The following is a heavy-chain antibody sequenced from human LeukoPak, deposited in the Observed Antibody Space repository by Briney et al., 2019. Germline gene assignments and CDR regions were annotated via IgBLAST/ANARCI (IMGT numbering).Heavy chain of an antibody. Sequence: GGSLRLSCAVSGFTFSTYAMTWVRQAPEKGLEWVSTIRGNGGSTYYADSVKGRFTISRDNSRNTLYLQMSSLRAEDTAIYYCAKSSRYSSDGGAFDIWGQGTMVTVSS. V-gene: IGHV3-23*01. J-gene: IGHJ3*02. CDR1: GFTFSTYA. CDR3: AKSSRYSSDGGAFDI. D-gene: IGHD3-16*01. CDR2: IRGNGGST.